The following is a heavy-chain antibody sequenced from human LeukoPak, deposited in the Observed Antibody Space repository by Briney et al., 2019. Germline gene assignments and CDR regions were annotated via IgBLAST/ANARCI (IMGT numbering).Heavy chain of an antibody. CDR1: GGSISSYY. CDR3: ASLYDSSGYSDY. D-gene: IGHD3-22*01. V-gene: IGHV4-59*01. CDR2: TYYSGST. J-gene: IGHJ4*02. Sequence: SETLSLTCTVSGGSISSYYWSWIRQPPGKGLEWIGYTYYSGSTNYNPSLKSRVTISVDTSKNQFSLKLSSVTAADTAVYYCASLYDSSGYSDYWGQGTLVTVSS.